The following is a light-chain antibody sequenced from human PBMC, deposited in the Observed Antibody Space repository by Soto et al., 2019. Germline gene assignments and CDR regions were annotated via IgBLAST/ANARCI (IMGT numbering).Light chain of an antibody. CDR3: QQYNNWPPWT. CDR2: HAS. Sequence: EIVLTQSPGTLSLSPGERATLSCRASQSVSDKLAWYQQKPGQAPRLLIYHASTRATGIPARFSGSGSGTEFTLTISSLQSEDFAVYYCQQYNNWPPWTFGQGTKVDIK. V-gene: IGKV3-15*01. J-gene: IGKJ1*01. CDR1: QSVSDK.